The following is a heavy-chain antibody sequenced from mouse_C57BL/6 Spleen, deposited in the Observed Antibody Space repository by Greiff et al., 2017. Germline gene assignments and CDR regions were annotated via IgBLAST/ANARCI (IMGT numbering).Heavy chain of an antibody. CDR1: GFNIKDYY. V-gene: IGHV14-2*01. CDR2: IDPEDGET. J-gene: IGHJ2*01. Sequence: EVQGVESGAELVKPGASVKLSCTASGFNIKDYYMHWVKPRTEQGLEGIGRIDPEDGETKYAPKFQCKATITADTSSNTAYLQLSSLTSEDTAVYYCAREYGSSFDYWGQGTTLTVSS. CDR3: AREYGSSFDY. D-gene: IGHD1-1*01.